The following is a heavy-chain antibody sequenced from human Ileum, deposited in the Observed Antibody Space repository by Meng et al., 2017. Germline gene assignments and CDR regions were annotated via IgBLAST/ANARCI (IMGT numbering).Heavy chain of an antibody. D-gene: IGHD1-1*01. J-gene: IGHJ4*02. Sequence: QGQLVQSGAEVKKPGASVKVSCKASGYTFTTYGISWVRQAPGQGLEWMGWMNTDKGNTNYAQKFQGRVTMTRDTSTSTAYMELRSLRSDDTAVYYCAREGAYNGGDYWGQGTLVTV. CDR2: MNTDKGNT. CDR1: GYTFTTYG. V-gene: IGHV1-18*01. CDR3: AREGAYNGGDY.